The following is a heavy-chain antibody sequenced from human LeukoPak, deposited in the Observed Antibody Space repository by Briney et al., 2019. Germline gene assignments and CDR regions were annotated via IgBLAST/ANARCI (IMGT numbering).Heavy chain of an antibody. CDR2: INPTGGST. CDR3: ARQGYSGHSQGAADY. Sequence: GASVKVSCKASGYTFTSYYMHWVRQAPGQGLEWMGLINPTGGSTGYAQKFQGRVTMTRDMSTSTAHMELRSLRSDDTAVYYCARQGYSGHSQGAADYWGQGTLVTVSS. J-gene: IGHJ4*02. V-gene: IGHV1-46*01. CDR1: GYTFTSYY. D-gene: IGHD4-23*01.